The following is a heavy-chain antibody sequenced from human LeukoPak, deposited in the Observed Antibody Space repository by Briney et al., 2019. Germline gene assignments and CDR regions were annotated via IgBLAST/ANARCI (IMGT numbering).Heavy chain of an antibody. D-gene: IGHD3-22*01. CDR1: RGSFSGYY. Sequence: SETLSLTCAVYRGSFSGYYWSWIRQPPGKGLEWIGEIHHSGSTNYNPSLKSRVTISVDTSKNQFSLKLSSVTAAGTAVYYCAREGDSSVYYDYWGQGTLVTVSS. CDR3: AREGDSSVYYDY. V-gene: IGHV4-34*01. J-gene: IGHJ4*02. CDR2: IHHSGST.